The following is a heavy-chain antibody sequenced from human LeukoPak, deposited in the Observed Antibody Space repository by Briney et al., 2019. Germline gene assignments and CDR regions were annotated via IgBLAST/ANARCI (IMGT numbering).Heavy chain of an antibody. V-gene: IGHV5-10-1*01. Sequence: PGESLKISCKCSGYNFTRNWISSVRQMPGKGLEWMGRIDPSDSYTNYSPSFQGHVTISADKSTSTAYLQWSSLKASDTAMYYCARGKGWFAPWGQGTLVTVSS. CDR2: IDPSDSYT. CDR3: ARGKGWFAP. CDR1: GYNFTRNW. J-gene: IGHJ5*02.